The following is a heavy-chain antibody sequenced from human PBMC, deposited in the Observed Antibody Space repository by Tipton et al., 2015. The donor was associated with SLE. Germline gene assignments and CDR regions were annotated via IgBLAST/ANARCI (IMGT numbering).Heavy chain of an antibody. J-gene: IGHJ4*02. V-gene: IGHV3-21*01. D-gene: IGHD6-19*01. Sequence: SLRLSCAASGFTFSTYIMNWVRQAPGKGREWVSSITSTSSYTYYTDSVKGRFTISRDNAENSLFLQMNSLRAEDTAVYYCARDQYSSGRWDYWGQGALVTVSS. CDR3: ARDQYSSGRWDY. CDR1: GFTFSTYI. CDR2: ITSTSSYT.